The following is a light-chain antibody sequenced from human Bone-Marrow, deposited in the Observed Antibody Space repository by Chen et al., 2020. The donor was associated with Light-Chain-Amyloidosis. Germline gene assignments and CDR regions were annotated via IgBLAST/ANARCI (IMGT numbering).Light chain of an antibody. CDR2: EVN. CDR1: SNDVGGYNL. J-gene: IGLJ1*01. V-gene: IGLV2-23*02. CDR3: CSYAGSSTDV. Sequence: QSALTQPASVSGSPGQSITISRTGTSNDVGGYNLVSWYQQYPGEAPKLIIYEVNKRPSGLSNRFSGSKSDNTASLTISGLQAEDEADYYCCSYAGSSTDVFGTGTKVTVL.